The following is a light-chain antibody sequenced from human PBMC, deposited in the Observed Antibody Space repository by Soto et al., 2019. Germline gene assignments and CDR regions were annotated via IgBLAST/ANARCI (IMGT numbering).Light chain of an antibody. Sequence: QSALTQPASVSGSPGQSITISCTGTNSDVGGYKYVSWYQQHPGKAPKLVIYGVSDRPSGVSDRFSGSKSGNTASLTISGLQPEDEADYYCCSYTRVTTLSVFGTGTKLTVL. CDR1: NSDVGGYKY. CDR2: GVS. CDR3: CSYTRVTTLSV. V-gene: IGLV2-14*01. J-gene: IGLJ1*01.